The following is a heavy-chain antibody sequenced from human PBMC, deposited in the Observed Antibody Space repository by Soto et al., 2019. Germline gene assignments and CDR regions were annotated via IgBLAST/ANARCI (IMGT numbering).Heavy chain of an antibody. CDR1: GASFSPYH. J-gene: IGHJ4*02. CDR3: ARSPTFYNYVWGNSTY. CDR2: VNLSGNT. Sequence: SETLSLTCALYGASFSPYHWSWIRQSPGKGLEWIGEVNLSGNTYYNPSFKTQVTMSVDASKNQFSLKMGSLTAADTAIYYCARSPTFYNYVWGNSTYWGQGALVTVSS. V-gene: IGHV4-34*01. D-gene: IGHD3-16*01.